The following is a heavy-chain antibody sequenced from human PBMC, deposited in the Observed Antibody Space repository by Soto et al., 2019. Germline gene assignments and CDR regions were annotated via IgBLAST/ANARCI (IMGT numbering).Heavy chain of an antibody. CDR3: ARQHYYDSSGYYTWN. J-gene: IGHJ4*02. Sequence: PSETLSLTCIVSSGSMSSSLNHWGWIRQPPGKGLEWIGNINYSGSTYYNPSLQSRVTISADTSKNQFSLRLNSVTAADTAVYYCARQHYYDSSGYYTWNWGQGTLVTVS. CDR1: SGSMSSSLNH. V-gene: IGHV4-39*01. D-gene: IGHD3-22*01. CDR2: INYSGST.